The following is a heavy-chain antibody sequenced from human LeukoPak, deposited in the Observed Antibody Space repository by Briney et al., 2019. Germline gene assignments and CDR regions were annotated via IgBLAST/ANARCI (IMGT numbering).Heavy chain of an antibody. CDR2: IYYSGNT. CDR3: ARGVNSVGGSGRYCWFDS. V-gene: IGHV4-59*12. J-gene: IGHJ5*01. Sequence: ASETLSLTCTVSGASISSYYWNWIRQPPGKGLEWIGYIYYSGNTNYNPSLKSRVTMSVDTSKNQFSLKVTSVTAADTAVYYCARGVNSVGGSGRYCWFDSWGQGTLVTVSS. D-gene: IGHD3-10*01. CDR1: GASISSYY.